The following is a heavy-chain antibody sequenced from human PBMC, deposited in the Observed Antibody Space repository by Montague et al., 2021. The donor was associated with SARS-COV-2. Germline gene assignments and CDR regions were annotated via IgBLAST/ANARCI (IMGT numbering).Heavy chain of an antibody. CDR2: IKEDGSEK. CDR3: AGHSGYGRDY. D-gene: IGHD6-13*01. Sequence: SLRLSCAASGFTFSSYWMSWVRQAPGKGLEWVADIKEDGSEKYYVDSLKGRFTISRDNAKNSLYLQMNSLRAEDTAVYYCAGHSGYGRDYWGQGTLVTVSS. CDR1: GFTFSSYW. J-gene: IGHJ4*02. V-gene: IGHV3-7*01.